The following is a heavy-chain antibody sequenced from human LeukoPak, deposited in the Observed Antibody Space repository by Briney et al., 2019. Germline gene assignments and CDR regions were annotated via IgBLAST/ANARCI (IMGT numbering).Heavy chain of an antibody. CDR1: GGSIDITNY. Sequence: SETLSLTCGVSGGSIDITNYWSWVRQAPGKGLEWIGEIAHDGTTNYSPSLRSRVAMSFDRANNQFSLSLTSVTAADTAVYYCTREDRPYCPFAYWGQGVLVTVSS. J-gene: IGHJ4*02. D-gene: IGHD1-26*01. CDR2: IAHDGTT. V-gene: IGHV4-4*02. CDR3: TREDRPYCPFAY.